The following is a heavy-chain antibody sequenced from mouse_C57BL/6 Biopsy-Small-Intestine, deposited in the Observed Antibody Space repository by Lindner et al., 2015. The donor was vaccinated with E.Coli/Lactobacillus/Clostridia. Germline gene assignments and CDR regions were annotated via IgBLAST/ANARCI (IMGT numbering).Heavy chain of an antibody. D-gene: IGHD1-1*02. CDR3: STRGAGWVDY. Sequence: SVKVSCKTSGYTFTDYDIKWVRQATGKESEYMGWMTPSNGNTGYAQKFQGRVTMTRDTSTSTAYLELSSLKNDDTAIYYCSTRGAGWVDYWGQGTQVTVSS. CDR2: MTPSNGNT. CDR1: GYTFTDYD. V-gene: IGHV1-84*02. J-gene: IGHJ4*01.